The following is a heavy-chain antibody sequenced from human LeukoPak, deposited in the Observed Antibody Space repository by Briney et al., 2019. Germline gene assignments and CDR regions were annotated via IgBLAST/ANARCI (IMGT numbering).Heavy chain of an antibody. CDR3: ARATYYYDSGTYQVFDI. V-gene: IGHV4-59*01. CDR1: GGSISSYY. CDR2: IYSSAST. J-gene: IGHJ3*02. D-gene: IGHD3-10*01. Sequence: PSETLSLTCTVSGGSISSYYWNWVRQPPGKGLEWIGYIYSSASTNYNPSLESRVTISADTSKNQFSSKLNSVTAADTAVYYCARATYYYDSGTYQVFDIWGQGTMVTVSS.